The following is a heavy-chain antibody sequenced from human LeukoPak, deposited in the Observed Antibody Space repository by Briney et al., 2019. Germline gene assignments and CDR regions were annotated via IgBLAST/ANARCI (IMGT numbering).Heavy chain of an antibody. CDR2: ISSSGSII. D-gene: IGHD5-12*01. J-gene: IGHJ4*02. Sequence: NSGGSLRLSCAASGFTFSDYYMSWIRQAPGKGLDWVSYISSSGSIIYYADSVKGRFTISRDNAKNSLYLQMNSLRAEDTAVYYCARGYDPFPFDYWGQGTLVTVSS. V-gene: IGHV3-11*04. CDR3: ARGYDPFPFDY. CDR1: GFTFSDYY.